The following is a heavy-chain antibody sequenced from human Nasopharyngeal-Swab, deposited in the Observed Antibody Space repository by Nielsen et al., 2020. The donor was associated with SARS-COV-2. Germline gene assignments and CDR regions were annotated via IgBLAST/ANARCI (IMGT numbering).Heavy chain of an antibody. D-gene: IGHD1-26*01. J-gene: IGHJ3*01. CDR3: ARGPAGGATT. CDR1: GGSFSGYY. Sequence: SETLSLTCAVYGGSFSGYYWSWIRQPPGKGLEWIGDINHSGSTNYNPSLKSRVTISVDTSKNQFSLKLSSVTAADTAVYYCARGPAGGATTWGQGTMVTVSS. CDR2: INHSGST. V-gene: IGHV4-34*01.